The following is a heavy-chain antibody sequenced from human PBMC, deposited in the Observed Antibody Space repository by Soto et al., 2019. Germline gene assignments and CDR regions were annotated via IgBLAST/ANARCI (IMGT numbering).Heavy chain of an antibody. Sequence: GGSLRLSCALSGFTISGLGIPSVPQAPGKWLEGLAVISYDGSDKFYGDSVKGRFTISRDKSKNTLYLQMASLIVEDTAGYYCARGGVGAFDHWGQGTMVTVSS. CDR3: ARGGVGAFDH. V-gene: IGHV3-30*03. CDR1: GFTISGLG. CDR2: ISYDGSDK. J-gene: IGHJ3*01. D-gene: IGHD1-26*01.